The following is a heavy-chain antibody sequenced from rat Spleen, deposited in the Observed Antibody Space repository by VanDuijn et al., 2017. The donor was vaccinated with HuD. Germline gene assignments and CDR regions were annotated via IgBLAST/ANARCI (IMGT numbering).Heavy chain of an antibody. CDR2: ISTGGGNT. Sequence: EVQLVESGGGLVQPGSPLKLSCAASGFTFSDFYMAWVRQAPTKGLEWVASISTGGGNTYYRDSVKGRFTISRDNAKSTLYLQMNSLRSEDTATDYCARHCTMMVVSPGYFDFWGPGTMVTVSS. CDR1: GFTFSDFY. V-gene: IGHV5-25*01. CDR3: ARHCTMMVVSPGYFDF. D-gene: IGHD1-12*02. J-gene: IGHJ1*01.